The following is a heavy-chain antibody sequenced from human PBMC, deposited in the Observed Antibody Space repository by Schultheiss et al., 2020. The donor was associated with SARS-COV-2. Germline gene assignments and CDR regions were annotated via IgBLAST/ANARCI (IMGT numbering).Heavy chain of an antibody. Sequence: GGSLRLSCAASGFTFSNAWMNWVRQAPGKGLEWVGRIKSKTDGGTTDYAAPVKGRFTISRDDSKNTLYLQMNSLRVEDTAVYYCTRDPVELFDGFDLWGQGTMVTVSS. V-gene: IGHV3-15*07. J-gene: IGHJ3*01. D-gene: IGHD1-7*01. CDR1: GFTFSNAW. CDR3: TRDPVELFDGFDL. CDR2: IKSKTDGGTT.